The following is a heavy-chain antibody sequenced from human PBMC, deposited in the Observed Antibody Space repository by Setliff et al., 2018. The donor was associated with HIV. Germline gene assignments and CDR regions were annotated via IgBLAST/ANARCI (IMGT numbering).Heavy chain of an antibody. D-gene: IGHD5-18*01. CDR1: GGAVSDYY. CDR2: INHRGTI. Sequence: PSETLSLTCAFPGGAVSDYYWTWIRQTPGRGLEWIGDINHRGTIKYNSSLRGRVTISDDTSKKQCSLKLTSVTAADTAVYYCARGRGYTYDFQYWGQGTLVTVSS. V-gene: IGHV4-34*01. J-gene: IGHJ4*02. CDR3: ARGRGYTYDFQY.